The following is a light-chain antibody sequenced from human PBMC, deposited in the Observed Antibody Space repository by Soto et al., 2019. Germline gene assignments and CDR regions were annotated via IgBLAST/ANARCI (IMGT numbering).Light chain of an antibody. CDR2: DVT. V-gene: IGLV2-14*03. J-gene: IGLJ3*02. CDR1: SSDVGGYNY. Sequence: QSALTQPASVSGSPGQSIAISCTGTSSDVGGYNYVSWYQHHPGKAPKLIIHDVTSRPSGVSNRFSGSKSDNTASLTISGLQAEDEADYYCRSFTYSNTWVFGGGTKLTVL. CDR3: RSFTYSNTWV.